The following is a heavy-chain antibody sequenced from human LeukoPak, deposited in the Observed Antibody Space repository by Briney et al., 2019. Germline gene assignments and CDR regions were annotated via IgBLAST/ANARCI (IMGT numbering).Heavy chain of an antibody. CDR3: ARQMAVAVAGKYYFDY. CDR2: ISYSGST. Sequence: SETLSLTCNVSGGSISSRSYYWGWLRQPPGKGLQWIGSISYSGSTYYNPSLKSRVTISVDTSKNQFSPKLSSVTAADTAVYYCARQMAVAVAGKYYFDYWGQGTLVTVSS. D-gene: IGHD6-19*01. CDR1: GGSISSRSYY. V-gene: IGHV4-39*01. J-gene: IGHJ4*02.